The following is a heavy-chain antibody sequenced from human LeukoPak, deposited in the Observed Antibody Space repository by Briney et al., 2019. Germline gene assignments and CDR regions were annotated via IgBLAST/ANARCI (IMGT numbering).Heavy chain of an antibody. J-gene: IGHJ4*02. CDR1: GFTYSHYG. V-gene: IGHV3-33*06. CDR2: IWSDATEK. Sequence: GGSLRLSCAASGFTYSHYGMHWVRQAPGKGLEWVAVIWSDATEKYYGDAVKGRFTISRDNSRNTLYLQMNSLRVEVTAVYYCAKDAQRGFDYSNSLEYWGQGTLVTVSS. D-gene: IGHD4-11*01. CDR3: AKDAQRGFDYSNSLEY.